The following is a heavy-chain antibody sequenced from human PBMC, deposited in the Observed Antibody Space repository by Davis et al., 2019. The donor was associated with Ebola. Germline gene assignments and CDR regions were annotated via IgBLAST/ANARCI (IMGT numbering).Heavy chain of an antibody. CDR3: ARTLGPAYFDY. V-gene: IGHV3-30*03. J-gene: IGHJ4*02. Sequence: GGSLRLSCAASGFTFSSYGMHWVRQAPGKGLEWVAVISYDGSNKYYADSVKGRFTISRDNSKNTLYLQMGSLRAEDMAVYYCARTLGPAYFDYWGQGTLVTVSS. CDR1: GFTFSSYG. CDR2: ISYDGSNK.